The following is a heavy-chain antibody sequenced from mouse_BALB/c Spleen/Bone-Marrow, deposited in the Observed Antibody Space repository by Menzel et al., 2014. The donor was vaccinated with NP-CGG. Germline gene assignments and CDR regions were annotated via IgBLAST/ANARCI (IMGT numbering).Heavy chain of an antibody. D-gene: IGHD1-2*01. CDR1: GYTFTSHY. CDR3: TRLSLLRGYFDY. CDR2: INPNNGGT. J-gene: IGHJ2*01. Sequence: VKLQESGAELVKPGTSVKLSCKASGYTFTSHYIYWVKQRPGQGLKWIGEINPNNGGTNFNEKFKSKATLTVDKSSSTAYMQLRSLTSEDSAVYYCTRLSLLRGYFDYWGQGTTLSLSS. V-gene: IGHV1S81*02.